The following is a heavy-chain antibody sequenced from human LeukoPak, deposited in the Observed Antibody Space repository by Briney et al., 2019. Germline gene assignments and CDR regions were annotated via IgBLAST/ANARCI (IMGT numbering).Heavy chain of an antibody. CDR1: GFTFSSYT. D-gene: IGHD1-26*01. Sequence: GGSLGLSCAASGFTFSSYTMNWVRQAPGMGLEWVSSITSSSTYIYYADSLKGRFTISRDNAKNSLYLQMNSLRAEDTALYYCARNADPSGKYPDYWGQGTLVTVSS. CDR2: ITSSSTYI. CDR3: ARNADPSGKYPDY. J-gene: IGHJ4*02. V-gene: IGHV3-21*01.